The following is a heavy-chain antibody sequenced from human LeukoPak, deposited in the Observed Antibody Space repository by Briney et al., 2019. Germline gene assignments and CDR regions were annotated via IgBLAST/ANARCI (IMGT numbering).Heavy chain of an antibody. CDR1: GLTFDNYA. V-gene: IGHV3-9*01. Sequence: HTGGSLRLSCGTSGLTFDNYAMHWVRQAPGKGLEWVSGITWNSGTVAYADSVRGRFTISRDNAKRSLYLQMENLRSEDTAFYYCARDSTIVVWGQGTLVTVSS. D-gene: IGHD1-26*01. CDR3: ARDSTIVV. CDR2: ITWNSGTV. J-gene: IGHJ4*02.